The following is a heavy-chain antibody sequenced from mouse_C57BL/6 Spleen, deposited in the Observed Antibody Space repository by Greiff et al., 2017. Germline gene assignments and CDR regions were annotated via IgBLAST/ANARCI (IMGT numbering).Heavy chain of an antibody. CDR1: GFNIKDYY. CDR3: TRSDIYDGYYGFAY. CDR2: IDPEDGDT. D-gene: IGHD2-3*01. V-gene: IGHV14-1*01. Sequence: VQLKQSGAELVRPGASVKLSCTASGFNIKDYYMHWVKQRPEQGLEWIGRIDPEDGDTEYAPKFQGKATMTADTSSNTAYLQLSSLTSEDTAVYDCTRSDIYDGYYGFAYWGQGTLVTVAA. J-gene: IGHJ3*01.